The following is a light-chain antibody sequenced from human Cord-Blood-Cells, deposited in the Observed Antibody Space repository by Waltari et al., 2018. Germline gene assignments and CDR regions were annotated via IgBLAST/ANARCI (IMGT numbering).Light chain of an antibody. CDR3: SSYTSTGTYV. CDR1: SSDVGGAYD. V-gene: IGLV2-14*03. CDR2: DVS. Sequence: QSALTQPTSVSGSPGPAITISCTGSSSDVGGAYDVSWYQQHPGKPPKLMIYDVSNRPAGVSKRFSGSQSGNTASLTISGLQAEDEADYYCSSYTSTGTYVFGTGTKFTGL. J-gene: IGLJ1*01.